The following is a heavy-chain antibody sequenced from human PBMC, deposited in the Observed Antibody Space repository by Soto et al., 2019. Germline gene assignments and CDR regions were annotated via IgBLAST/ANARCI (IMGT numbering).Heavy chain of an antibody. V-gene: IGHV3-9*01. Sequence: GGSLRLSCAASGFTFDDYAMHWVRQAPGKGLEWVSGISWNSGSTGYADSVKGRFTISRDNAKNSLYLQINSLRAEDTALYYCAKDRGDYYDSSGYHYPYYYYGMDVWGQGTTVTVYS. CDR2: ISWNSGST. CDR3: AKDRGDYYDSSGYHYPYYYYGMDV. D-gene: IGHD3-22*01. J-gene: IGHJ6*02. CDR1: GFTFDDYA.